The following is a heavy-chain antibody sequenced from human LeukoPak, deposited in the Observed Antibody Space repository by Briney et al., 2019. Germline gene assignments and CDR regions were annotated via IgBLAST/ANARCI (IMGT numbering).Heavy chain of an antibody. J-gene: IGHJ4*02. D-gene: IGHD1-26*01. CDR2: LYASGST. Sequence: SETLSLTCTVSGGSISNYYWSWTRQPAGKGLEYIGRLYASGSTDYSPSLRSQLTMSLDASKNQFSLKLTSVTAADTAIYYCARDGAATFSDYWGQGALVTVSS. CDR1: GGSISNYY. CDR3: ARDGAATFSDY. V-gene: IGHV4-4*07.